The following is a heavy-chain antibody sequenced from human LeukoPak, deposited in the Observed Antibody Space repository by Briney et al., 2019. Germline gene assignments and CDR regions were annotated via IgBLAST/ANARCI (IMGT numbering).Heavy chain of an antibody. CDR3: TRVGYVDEGIDY. CDR1: GFPFSSYW. V-gene: IGHV3-7*04. Sequence: GGSLRLSCVASGFPFSSYWMTWVRQAPGKGLEWVANIKQDGSKKSYVDSVKGRFTISRDNAKNSLYLQMNSLRAEDTAIYYCTRVGYVDEGIDYWGQGTLVTVSS. D-gene: IGHD4-17*01. CDR2: IKQDGSKK. J-gene: IGHJ4*02.